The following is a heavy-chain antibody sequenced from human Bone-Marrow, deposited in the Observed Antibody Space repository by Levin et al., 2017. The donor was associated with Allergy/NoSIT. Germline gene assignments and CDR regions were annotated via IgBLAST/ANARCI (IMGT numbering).Heavy chain of an antibody. Sequence: SETLSLTCTVSGASIMSNDYYWSWIRQPPGKGLEWIGIIYYSGSTYFNPSLKNRVTMSKETSQNQFSLTPTSVTAADAGVYYCGIGHPQQHLGGYWFDPWGRGTRVTVSS. CDR2: IYYSGST. V-gene: IGHV4-39*07. CDR1: GASIMSNDYY. D-gene: IGHD1/OR15-1a*01. J-gene: IGHJ5*02. CDR3: GIGHPQQHLGGYWFDP.